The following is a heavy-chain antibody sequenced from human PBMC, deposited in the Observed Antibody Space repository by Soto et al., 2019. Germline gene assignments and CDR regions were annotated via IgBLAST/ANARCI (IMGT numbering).Heavy chain of an antibody. D-gene: IGHD2-21*02. V-gene: IGHV3-30*18. Sequence: GGSLRLSCAASGFTFSSYGMHWVRQAPGKGLEWVAVISYDGSNKYYADSVKGRFTISRDNSKNTLYLQMNSLRAEDTAVYYCAKDLYQYCGGDCYTYFDYWGQGTLVTVS. J-gene: IGHJ4*02. CDR3: AKDLYQYCGGDCYTYFDY. CDR1: GFTFSSYG. CDR2: ISYDGSNK.